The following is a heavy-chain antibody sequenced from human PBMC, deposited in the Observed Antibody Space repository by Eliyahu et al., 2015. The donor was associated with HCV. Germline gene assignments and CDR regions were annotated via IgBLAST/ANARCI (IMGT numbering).Heavy chain of an antibody. J-gene: IGHJ5*02. D-gene: IGHD6-19*01. CDR3: ASGGGGIAVTGTGGWFDP. Sequence: QPPGKGLEWIGYIHYSGSTNYNPSLKGRVTISLDTSKNQFSLNLTSVTAADTAMYYCASGGGGIAVTGTGGWFDPWGQGILATVSS. CDR2: IHYSGST. V-gene: IGHV4-59*01.